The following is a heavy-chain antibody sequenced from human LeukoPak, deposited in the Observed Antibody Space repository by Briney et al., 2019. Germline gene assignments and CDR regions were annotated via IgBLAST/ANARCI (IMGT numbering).Heavy chain of an antibody. D-gene: IGHD3-22*01. CDR3: AKDAYDSSGYYSYFDY. Sequence: GRSLRLSCAASGFTFNDYAMHLVRQAPGKGLEWVSGISWNSGSIGYADSVKGRFTISRDNAKNSLYLQMNSLRAEDAALYYCAKDAYDSSGYYSYFDYWGQGTLVTVSS. V-gene: IGHV3-9*01. CDR2: ISWNSGSI. CDR1: GFTFNDYA. J-gene: IGHJ4*02.